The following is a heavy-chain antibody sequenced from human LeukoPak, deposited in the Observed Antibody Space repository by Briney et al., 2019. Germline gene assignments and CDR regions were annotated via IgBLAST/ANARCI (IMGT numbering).Heavy chain of an antibody. D-gene: IGHD2-2*01. CDR3: ARPRGCGSARCNNFDS. Sequence: LTGGSLRLSCAASAFTFSNYGMNWVRQAPGKGLEWVAIMEEYGSYIFYVDSVKGRFIISRDNARNSLYLQMNNLRAEDTAVYYCARPRGCGSARCNNFDSWGQGTLVTVSS. V-gene: IGHV3-7*01. CDR2: MEEYGSYI. CDR1: AFTFSNYG. J-gene: IGHJ4*02.